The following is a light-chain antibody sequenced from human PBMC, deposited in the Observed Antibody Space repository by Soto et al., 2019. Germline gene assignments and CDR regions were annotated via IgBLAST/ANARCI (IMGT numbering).Light chain of an antibody. Sequence: DIQMTQSPSSLSASVGDTITITCRASQSIHNFLAWYQQKPGKAPKLLIYAASSLQSGVPSRFSGSGSGTDFTLTISSPQPEDFATYYCQQANSFPPPFGQGTRLAI. CDR1: QSIHNF. V-gene: IGKV1-12*01. CDR2: AAS. J-gene: IGKJ5*01. CDR3: QQANSFPPP.